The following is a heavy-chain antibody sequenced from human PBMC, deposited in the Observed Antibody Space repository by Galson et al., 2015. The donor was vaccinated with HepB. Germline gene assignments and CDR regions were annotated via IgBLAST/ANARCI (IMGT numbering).Heavy chain of an antibody. CDR2: TYYRSKWYS. Sequence: CAISGDSVSRDTVGWNWIRQSPSRGLEWLGRTYYRSKWYSDYAISVKSRIIINADSSTNQFFLQLNSVIPEDMAVYYCTRVAHLGRGMNVWGQGTTVTVSS. J-gene: IGHJ6*02. CDR3: TRVAHLGRGMNV. D-gene: IGHD3-10*01. CDR1: GDSVSRDTVG. V-gene: IGHV6-1*01.